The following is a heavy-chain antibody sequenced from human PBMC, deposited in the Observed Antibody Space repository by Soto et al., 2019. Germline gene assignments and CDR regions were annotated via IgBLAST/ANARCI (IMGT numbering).Heavy chain of an antibody. CDR1: GYSFTNYW. D-gene: IGHD4-17*01. V-gene: IGHV5-51*01. Sequence: GESLKISCKGSGYSFTNYWIAWVRQMPGKGLEYMGIIYPSDSTTRYSPSFQGQVTISADKSISTAYLQWNSLKASDTAMYYCARHGFYGDYSSNYFDPWGQGTLVTVYS. CDR3: ARHGFYGDYSSNYFDP. J-gene: IGHJ5*02. CDR2: IYPSDSTT.